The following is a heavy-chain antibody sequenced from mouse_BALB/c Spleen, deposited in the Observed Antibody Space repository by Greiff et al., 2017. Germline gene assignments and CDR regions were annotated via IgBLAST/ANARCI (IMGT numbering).Heavy chain of an antibody. CDR1: EYEFPSHD. Sequence: EVKLVESGGGLVQPGESLKLSCESNEYEFPSHDMSWVRKTPEKRLELVAAINSDGGSTYYPDTMERRFIISRDNTKKTLYLQMSSLRSEDTALYYCARHYRYDEGGYAMDYWGQGTSVTVSS. V-gene: IGHV5-2*01. CDR3: ARHYRYDEGGYAMDY. CDR2: INSDGGST. J-gene: IGHJ4*01. D-gene: IGHD2-14*01.